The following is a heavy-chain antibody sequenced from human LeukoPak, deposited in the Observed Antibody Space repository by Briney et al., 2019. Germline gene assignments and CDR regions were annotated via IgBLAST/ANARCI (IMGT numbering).Heavy chain of an antibody. CDR2: ISSSSSYI. D-gene: IGHD3-9*01. Sequence: PGGSLRLSCAASGFTFSSYSMNWVRQAPGKGLEWVSSISSSSSYIYYADSVKGRFTISRDNAKNSLYLQMNSLRAEDTAVYYCARDTHRGELRYFDWFPPNHYSYYYYMDVWGKGTTVTVSS. CDR3: ARDTHRGELRYFDWFPPNHYSYYYYMDV. J-gene: IGHJ6*03. V-gene: IGHV3-21*01. CDR1: GFTFSSYS.